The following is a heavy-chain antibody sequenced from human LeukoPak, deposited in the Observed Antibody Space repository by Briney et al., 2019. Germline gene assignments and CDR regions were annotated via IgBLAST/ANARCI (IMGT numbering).Heavy chain of an antibody. CDR3: ARDPLAVAGTRAFTSGLEYYFDY. CDR1: GYTFTSYG. V-gene: IGHV1-18*01. Sequence: ASVKVSCKASGYTFTSYGISWVRQAPGQGLEGMGWISAYNGNTNYAQKLQGRVTMTTDTSTSTAYMELRSLRSDDTAVYYCARDPLAVAGTRAFTSGLEYYFDYWGQGTLVTVSS. J-gene: IGHJ4*02. CDR2: ISAYNGNT. D-gene: IGHD6-19*01.